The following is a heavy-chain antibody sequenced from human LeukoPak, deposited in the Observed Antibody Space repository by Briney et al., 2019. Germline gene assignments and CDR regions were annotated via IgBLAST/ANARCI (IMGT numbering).Heavy chain of an antibody. D-gene: IGHD2-2*01. Sequence: KPSETLSLTCTVSGGSSSSYYWSWLRQPPGKGLEWFGYIYYSGSTNYNPSLKSRVTISVDTSKNQFSLKLSSVTAADTAVYYCAREPKYCSSTSCYGAAFDIWGQGTMVTVSS. CDR1: GGSSSSYY. CDR2: IYYSGST. J-gene: IGHJ3*02. V-gene: IGHV4-59*01. CDR3: AREPKYCSSTSCYGAAFDI.